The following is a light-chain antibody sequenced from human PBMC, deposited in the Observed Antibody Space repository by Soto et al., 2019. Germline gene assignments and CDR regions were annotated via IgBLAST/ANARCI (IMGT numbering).Light chain of an antibody. Sequence: EIVMTQSPATLSVSPGERATLSCRASQSVTSNLAWYQQKPGRAPRLLIYGASTRATGIPARFSGSGSGTEFTLTISNLQSEDFAVYYCQQYNNWPDTFGQGTKLEIK. CDR2: GAS. V-gene: IGKV3-15*01. CDR3: QQYNNWPDT. J-gene: IGKJ2*01. CDR1: QSVTSN.